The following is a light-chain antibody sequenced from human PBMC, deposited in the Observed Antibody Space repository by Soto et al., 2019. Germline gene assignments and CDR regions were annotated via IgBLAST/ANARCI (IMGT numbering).Light chain of an antibody. J-gene: IGLJ2*01. CDR1: ALPKQY. V-gene: IGLV3-25*03. CDR2: KDS. Sequence: SYELTQPPSVSVSPGQTARITCSGDALPKQYAYWYQQKPGQAPVLVIYKDSERPSGIPERFSGSSSGTTATLTISGVQAEDEADYYCQSADSSGTPWVFGGGTKVTVL. CDR3: QSADSSGTPWV.